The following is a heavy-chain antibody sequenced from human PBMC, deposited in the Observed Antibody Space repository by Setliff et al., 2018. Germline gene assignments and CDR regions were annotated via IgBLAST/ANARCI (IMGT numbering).Heavy chain of an antibody. Sequence: ASVKVSCKASGYTFTSYDINWVRQATGQGLEWMGWMNPNSGNTGYAQKFQGRVTMTRNTSISTAYMELSSLRSEDTAVYYCAKTSIAARPDFDYWGQGTLVTAPQ. CDR1: GYTFTSYD. CDR2: MNPNSGNT. D-gene: IGHD6-6*01. J-gene: IGHJ4*02. CDR3: AKTSIAARPDFDY. V-gene: IGHV1-8*02.